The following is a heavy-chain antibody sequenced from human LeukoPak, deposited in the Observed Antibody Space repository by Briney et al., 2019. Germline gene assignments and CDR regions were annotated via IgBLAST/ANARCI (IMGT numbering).Heavy chain of an antibody. J-gene: IGHJ4*02. CDR1: GGSFSGYY. CDR3: ASLSTIFGVVRDY. CDR2: INHSGST. V-gene: IGHV4-34*01. D-gene: IGHD3-3*01. Sequence: SETLSLTCAVYGGSFSGYYWSWIRQPPGKGLEWVGEINHSGSTNYNPSLKSRVTISVDTHKNQFSLKLSSVTAADTAVYYCASLSTIFGVVRDYWGQGTLVTVSS.